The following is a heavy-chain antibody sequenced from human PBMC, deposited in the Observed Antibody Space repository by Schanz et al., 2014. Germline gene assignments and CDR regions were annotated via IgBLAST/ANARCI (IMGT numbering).Heavy chain of an antibody. CDR2: IYTSGST. V-gene: IGHV3-66*01. Sequence: EVQLLESGGALEQPGGSLRLSCAVSGFSVSTNYMSWVRQAPGKGLEWVSVIYTSGSTYYADSVRGRFTFSRDNSKNTLYLQMNSLRAEDTAVYYCARRKHAFDIWGQGTMVTVSS. J-gene: IGHJ3*02. CDR1: GFSVSTNY. CDR3: ARRKHAFDI.